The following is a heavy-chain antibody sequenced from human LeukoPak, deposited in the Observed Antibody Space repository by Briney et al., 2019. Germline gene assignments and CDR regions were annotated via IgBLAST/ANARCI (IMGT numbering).Heavy chain of an antibody. Sequence: GGSLRLSCPASGFTFSSYAMHWVRQAPGKGLEYVSAISSNGGSTYYADSVKGRFTISRDNSKNTLYLQMSSLRADDTAVYYCVKDCHGGLGGYYFDYWGQGTLVTVSS. CDR2: ISSNGGST. CDR3: VKDCHGGLGGYYFDY. CDR1: GFTFSSYA. V-gene: IGHV3-64D*06. D-gene: IGHD1-26*01. J-gene: IGHJ4*02.